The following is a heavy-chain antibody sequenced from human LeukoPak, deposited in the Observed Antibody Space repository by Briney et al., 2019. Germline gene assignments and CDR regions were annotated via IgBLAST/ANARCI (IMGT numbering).Heavy chain of an antibody. D-gene: IGHD3-10*01. CDR3: ARDEGDGSGFV. J-gene: IGHJ6*02. Sequence: SETLSLTCTVSGGSISSYYWSRIRQPPGKGLEWIGYIYYSGSTNYNPSLKSRVTISVDTSKNQFSLKLSSVTAADTAVYYCARDEGDGSGFVWGQGTTVTVSS. V-gene: IGHV4-59*01. CDR2: IYYSGST. CDR1: GGSISSYY.